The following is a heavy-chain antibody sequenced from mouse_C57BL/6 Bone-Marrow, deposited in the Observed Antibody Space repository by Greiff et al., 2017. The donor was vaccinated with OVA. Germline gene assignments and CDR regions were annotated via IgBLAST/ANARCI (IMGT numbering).Heavy chain of an antibody. CDR1: GYAFSSSW. Sequence: QVQLQQSGPELVKPGASVKISCKASGYAFSSSWMNWVKRRPGKGLGWIGRIYPGDGDTNYNGKFKGKATLTADKSSSTAYMQLSSLTSEDSAVYFCARETGGSSYKFAYWGQGTLVTVSA. D-gene: IGHD1-1*01. J-gene: IGHJ3*01. V-gene: IGHV1-82*01. CDR3: ARETGGSSYKFAY. CDR2: IYPGDGDT.